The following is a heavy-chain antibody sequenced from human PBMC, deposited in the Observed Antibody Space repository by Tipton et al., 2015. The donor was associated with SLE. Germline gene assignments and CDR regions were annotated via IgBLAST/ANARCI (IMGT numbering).Heavy chain of an antibody. CDR3: ASWVRGQQLVLFDY. CDR1: GGSVSSGSYY. D-gene: IGHD6-13*01. J-gene: IGHJ4*02. Sequence: LSLTCTVSGGSVSSGSYYWSWIRQPPGKGLEWIGYIYYSGSTNYNPSLKSRVTISVDTSKNQFSLKLSSVTAADTAVYYCASWVRGQQLVLFDYWGQGTLVTVSS. V-gene: IGHV4-61*01. CDR2: IYYSGST.